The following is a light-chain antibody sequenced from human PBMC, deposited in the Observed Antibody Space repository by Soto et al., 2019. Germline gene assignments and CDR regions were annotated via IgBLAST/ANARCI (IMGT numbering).Light chain of an antibody. J-gene: IGKJ4*01. CDR1: ESISSW. CDR2: KAS. CDR3: QQYNSYSLT. V-gene: IGKV1-5*03. Sequence: DIQLTQSPSTLSASVGDRVTITCRASESISSWLAWYQQKPGKAPKLLIYKASSLESGVPSRFSGSGSGTEFTLTISSLQPDDFATYYCQQYNSYSLTFGGGTKVEIK.